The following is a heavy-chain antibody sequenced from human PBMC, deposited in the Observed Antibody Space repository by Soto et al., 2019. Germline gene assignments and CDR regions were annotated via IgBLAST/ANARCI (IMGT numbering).Heavy chain of an antibody. CDR2: IYPGDSDT. CDR1: GYSFTSYW. Sequence: DSLQISCEGSGYSFTSYWIGWVRQMPGKGLEWMGIIYPGDSDTRYSPSFQGQVTISADKSISTAYLPWSSLKASDTAMYYCTRRCRLGYSIENDHFAGRDVWRKGTTVTVSS. J-gene: IGHJ6*04. V-gene: IGHV5-51*01. CDR3: TRRCRLGYSIENDHFAGRDV. D-gene: IGHD2-2*03.